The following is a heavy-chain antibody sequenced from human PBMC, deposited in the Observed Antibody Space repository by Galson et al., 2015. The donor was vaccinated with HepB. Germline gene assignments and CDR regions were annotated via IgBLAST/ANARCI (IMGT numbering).Heavy chain of an antibody. V-gene: IGHV6-1*01. J-gene: IGHJ4*02. CDR1: GDSVSRKSTA. D-gene: IGHD3-22*01. CDR2: TYYRSQWYN. Sequence: CAISGDSVSRKSTAWNWIRQSPSRGLEWLGRTYYRSQWYNDYAVSVKSRIRVNSDTSKNQFSLHLNSVTPDDMAIYYCARQDYCYDSNCQGGGFDYWGQGTLVTVSS. CDR3: ARQDYCYDSNCQGGGFDY.